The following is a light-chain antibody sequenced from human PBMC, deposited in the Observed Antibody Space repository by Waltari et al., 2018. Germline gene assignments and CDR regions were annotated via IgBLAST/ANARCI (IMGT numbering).Light chain of an antibody. CDR3: QKDGTLPAT. CDR2: DAA. J-gene: IGKJ1*01. Sequence: ARRIVSRTLAWYQQKPGQAPRLLIYDAASRATGIPDRFSGSGSGTDFSLTISSLEPEDFAAYYCQKDGTLPATFGQGTKVEIK. CDR1: RIVSRT. V-gene: IGKV3-20*01.